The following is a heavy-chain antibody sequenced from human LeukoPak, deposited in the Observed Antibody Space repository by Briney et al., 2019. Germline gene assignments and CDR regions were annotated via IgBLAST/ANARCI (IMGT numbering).Heavy chain of an antibody. CDR2: IYYSGST. CDR3: ARDADYYGSGSDLNGMDV. D-gene: IGHD3-10*01. J-gene: IGHJ6*02. Sequence: SETLSLTCTVSGGSISSGGYDWSWIRQHPGKGLEWIGYIYYSGSTYYNPSLKSLVTISVDTSKPQFSLKLSSVTAADTAVYYCARDADYYGSGSDLNGMDVWGQGTTVTVSS. V-gene: IGHV4-31*01. CDR1: GGSISSGGYD.